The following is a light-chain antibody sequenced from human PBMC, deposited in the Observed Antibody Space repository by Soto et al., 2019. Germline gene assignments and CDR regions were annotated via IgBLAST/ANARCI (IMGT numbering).Light chain of an antibody. V-gene: IGKV3-11*01. J-gene: IGKJ2*01. CDR1: QSVSSY. CDR2: DAS. CDR3: QRYGSSPPHT. Sequence: EIVLTQSPATLSLSPGERATLSCRASQSVSSYLAWYQHKPGQAPRLLIYDASNRATGIPARFSGSGSGTDFTLTISSLEPEDFAVYYCQRYGSSPPHTFGQGTKLEIK.